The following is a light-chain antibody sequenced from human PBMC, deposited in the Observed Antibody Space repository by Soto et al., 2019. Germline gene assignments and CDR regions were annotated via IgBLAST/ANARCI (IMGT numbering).Light chain of an antibody. CDR2: SVT. CDR1: SSDVGGYNF. V-gene: IGLV2-14*01. Sequence: QSALTQPASVSGSPGQSITISCTGTSSDVGGYNFVSWYQQHPGEATKLIIYSVTNRPSGVSNRFSGSKSGNTASLTISGLQAEDEADYYCISCKISNTVVFGGGTKMTVL. J-gene: IGLJ3*02. CDR3: ISCKISNTVV.